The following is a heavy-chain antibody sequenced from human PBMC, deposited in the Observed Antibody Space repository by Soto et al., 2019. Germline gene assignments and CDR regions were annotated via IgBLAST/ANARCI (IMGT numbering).Heavy chain of an antibody. CDR1: GGTFSSYA. V-gene: IGHV1-69*13. J-gene: IGHJ6*04. CDR3: ASRGGVYPIYYHYYGRDV. Sequence: SVKVSCKASGGTFSSYAISWVRQAPGQGLEWMGGIIPIFGTANYAQKFQGRVTITADESTSTAYMELSSLRSEDTAVYYCASRGGVYPIYYHYYGRDVWGKGSTVIV. D-gene: IGHD3-16*01. CDR2: IIPIFGTA.